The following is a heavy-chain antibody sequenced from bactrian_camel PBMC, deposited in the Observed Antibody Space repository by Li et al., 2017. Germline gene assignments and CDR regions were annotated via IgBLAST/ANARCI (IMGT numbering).Heavy chain of an antibody. CDR3: GAGFVLPNRCVGGSFLPAW. CDR1: ADITANC. D-gene: IGHD1*01. V-gene: IGHV3S53*01. Sequence: VQLVESGGGAVQAGASLTLSCVASADITANCMGWFRQTSGTERERVATVDAAGKTIYADSVKGRFTISKDSAKITLFLRLTSLNTEDSATYYCGAGFVLPNRCVGGSFLPAWWGEGTQATVS. J-gene: IGHJ4*01. CDR2: VDAAGKT.